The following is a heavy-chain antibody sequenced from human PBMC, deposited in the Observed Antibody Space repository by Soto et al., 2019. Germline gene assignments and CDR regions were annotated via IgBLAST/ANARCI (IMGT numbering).Heavy chain of an antibody. J-gene: IGHJ4*02. CDR2: IVVDSGNT. CDR1: GFTLTTSA. Sequence: SVKGSCKSSGFTLTTSAVRWVRQARGQRLEWIGWIVVDSGNTNYAQKFQERVTITRDMSTSTVYMELSSLRSEDTAVYYCAADSVVRDNFDYWGQGTLVTVSS. V-gene: IGHV1-58*01. D-gene: IGHD3-22*01. CDR3: AADSVVRDNFDY.